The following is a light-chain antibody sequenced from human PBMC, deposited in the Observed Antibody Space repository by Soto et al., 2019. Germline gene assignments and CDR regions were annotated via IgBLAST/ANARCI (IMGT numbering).Light chain of an antibody. J-gene: IGKJ3*01. CDR3: QQYNEWQFT. V-gene: IGKV3-15*01. CDR1: QNVNSN. Sequence: EMVMTHSPATLSVSPGERATLSCRASQNVNSNLAWYQQKPGQAPRLLIYGASTRATGIPARFSGSGSGTGLTLRVSSLQSEDFAVYYCQQYNEWQFTVGPGTKVDIK. CDR2: GAS.